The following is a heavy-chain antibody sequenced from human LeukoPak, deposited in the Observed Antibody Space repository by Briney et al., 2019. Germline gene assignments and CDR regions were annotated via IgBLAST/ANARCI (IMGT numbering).Heavy chain of an antibody. J-gene: IGHJ4*02. CDR3: ASDHYYGSGSYPSDF. Sequence: SVKVSCKASGGTFSSYAISWVRQAPGQGLEWMGRIIPIFGTEDYAQNFQGRVTITTDESTTTPYMELSSLTSEDTAVYYCASDHYYGSGSYPSDFWGQGTLVTVSS. CDR2: IIPIFGTE. D-gene: IGHD3-10*01. CDR1: GGTFSSYA. V-gene: IGHV1-69*05.